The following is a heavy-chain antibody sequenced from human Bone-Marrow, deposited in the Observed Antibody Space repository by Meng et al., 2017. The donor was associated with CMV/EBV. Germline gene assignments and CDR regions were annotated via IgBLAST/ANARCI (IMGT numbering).Heavy chain of an antibody. CDR3: AKDREPLLWFGEFPAY. D-gene: IGHD3-10*01. V-gene: IGHV3-30*02. CDR1: GFTFSSYG. J-gene: IGHJ1*01. Sequence: GESLKISCAASGFTFSSYGMHWVRQAPGKGLEWVAFIRYDGSNKYYADSVKGRFTISRDNSKNTLYLQMNSLRAEDTAVYYCAKDREPLLWFGEFPAYWGQGTVVTVSS. CDR2: IRYDGSNK.